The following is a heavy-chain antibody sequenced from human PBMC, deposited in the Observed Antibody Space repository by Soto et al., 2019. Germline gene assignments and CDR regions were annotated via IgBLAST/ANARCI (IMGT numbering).Heavy chain of an antibody. CDR1: GFTFSSYA. CDR2: ISGSGGST. D-gene: IGHD3-16*01. CDR3: AKDFGFGGDTDQVDY. Sequence: EVQLLESGGGLVQPGGSLRLSCAASGFTFSSYAMSWVRQAPGKGLEWVSAISGSGGSTYYADSVKGRFTISRDTSKNALYLQMNSLRAEDTAVYYCAKDFGFGGDTDQVDYWGQGTLVTVSS. J-gene: IGHJ4*02. V-gene: IGHV3-23*01.